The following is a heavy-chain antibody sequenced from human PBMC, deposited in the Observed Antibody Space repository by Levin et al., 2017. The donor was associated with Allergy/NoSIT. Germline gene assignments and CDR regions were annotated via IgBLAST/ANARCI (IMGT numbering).Heavy chain of an antibody. V-gene: IGHV3-33*01. J-gene: IGHJ4*02. D-gene: IGHD1-1*01. CDR3: ARDMSGKGNWNRHDY. CDR1: GFTFSSYG. Sequence: GESLKISCAASGFTFSSYGMHWVRQAPGKGLEWVAVIWYDGSNKYYADSVKGRFTISRDNSKNTLYLQMNSLRAEDTGVYYCARDMSGKGNWNRHDYWGQGTLVTVSS. CDR2: IWYDGSNK.